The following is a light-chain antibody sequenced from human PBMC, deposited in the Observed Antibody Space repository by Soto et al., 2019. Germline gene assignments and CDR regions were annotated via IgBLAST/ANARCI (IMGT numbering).Light chain of an antibody. CDR1: QSISSY. Sequence: DIQMTQSPSPLSASVGDRVTITCRASQSISSYLNWYQLKPGKAPKLLIYAASNFQSGVPSRFSGSGSGTDFTLTISSLQPEDFATYYCQQSDSMPPTFGGGTKVEIK. CDR2: AAS. CDR3: QQSDSMPPT. V-gene: IGKV1-39*01. J-gene: IGKJ4*01.